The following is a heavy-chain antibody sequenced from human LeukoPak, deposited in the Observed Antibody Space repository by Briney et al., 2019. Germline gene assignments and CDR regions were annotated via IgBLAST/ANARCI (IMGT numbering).Heavy chain of an antibody. CDR3: ASYYGDDTAFDY. V-gene: IGHV1-46*01. D-gene: IGHD4-17*01. J-gene: IGHJ4*02. CDR2: INPSGGST. Sequence: GASVKVSCKASGYTFTSYYMHWVRQAPGQGLEWMGIINPSGGSTSYAQKFQGRVTMTRDTSTSTVYMELSSLRSEDTAVYYCASYYGDDTAFDYWGQGTLVTVSS. CDR1: GYTFTSYY.